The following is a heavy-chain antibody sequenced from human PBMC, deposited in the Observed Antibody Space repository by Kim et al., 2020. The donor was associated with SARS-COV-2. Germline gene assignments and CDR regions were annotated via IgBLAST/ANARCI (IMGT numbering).Heavy chain of an antibody. D-gene: IGHD3-9*01. CDR1: GYTFTSYG. CDR3: ARDGYPLRYFDWFSPEVWYFHL. Sequence: ASVKVSCKASGYTFTSYGISWVRQAPGQGLEWMGWISAYNGNTNYAQKLQGRVTMTTDTSTSTAYMELRSLRSDDTAVYYCARDGYPLRYFDWFSPEVWYFHLWGRGTLVTVSS. CDR2: ISAYNGNT. V-gene: IGHV1-18*04. J-gene: IGHJ2*01.